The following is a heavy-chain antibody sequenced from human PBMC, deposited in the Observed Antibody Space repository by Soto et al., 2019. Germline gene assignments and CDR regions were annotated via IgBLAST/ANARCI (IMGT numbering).Heavy chain of an antibody. CDR3: AKDTYSGYDSDAFDI. D-gene: IGHD5-12*01. J-gene: IGHJ3*02. CDR1: GFTFKNYA. V-gene: IGHV3-23*01. Sequence: GGSLRLSCAASGFTFKNYAMSWVRQAPGKGLEWVSAISGSGGGTYYADSVKGRFTISRDNSKNTLYLQMNSLRAEDAAVYYCAKDTYSGYDSDAFDIWGQGTMVTVSS. CDR2: ISGSGGGT.